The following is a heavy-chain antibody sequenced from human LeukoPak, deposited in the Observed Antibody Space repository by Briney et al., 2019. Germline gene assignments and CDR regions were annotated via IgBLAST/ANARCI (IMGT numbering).Heavy chain of an antibody. J-gene: IGHJ1*01. CDR3: ASDSHIVVVTAIHRYFQH. V-gene: IGHV1-2*06. D-gene: IGHD2-21*02. Sequence: ASVKVSCKASGYTFTGYYMHWVRQAPGQGREWMGRISPNSGGTNYAQKFQGRVTMTRDTSISTAYMELSRLRSDDTAVYYCASDSHIVVVTAIHRYFQHWGQGTLVTVSS. CDR1: GYTFTGYY. CDR2: ISPNSGGT.